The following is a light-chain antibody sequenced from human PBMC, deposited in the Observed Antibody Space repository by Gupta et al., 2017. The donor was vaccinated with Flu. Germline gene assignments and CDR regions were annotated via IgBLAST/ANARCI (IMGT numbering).Light chain of an antibody. J-gene: IGKJ2*01. CDR3: QQSYSTQYT. CDR1: QSISSF. V-gene: IGKV1-39*01. CDR2: AAS. Sequence: DIQMTQSPSSLSASVGDRVTITCRASQSISSFLNWYQQKSGTAPKLLIYAASSLQSGVPSRFSGSGSGTDFTLTISSLQPEDFATYYCQQSYSTQYTFGQGTKLEI.